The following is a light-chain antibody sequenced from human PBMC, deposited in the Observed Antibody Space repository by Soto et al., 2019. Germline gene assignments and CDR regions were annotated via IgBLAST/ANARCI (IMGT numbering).Light chain of an antibody. CDR1: QSVNNY. CDR2: DAS. Sequence: DIVLTQSPVTLCLSPSERANLSCRASQSVNNYLAWYQQKPGQAPRLLIYDASTRATGIPARFSGSGSGTDFTLTISSLEPEDFAVYYCQQRSNWPVTFGQGTHWR. CDR3: QQRSNWPVT. V-gene: IGKV3-11*01. J-gene: IGKJ5*01.